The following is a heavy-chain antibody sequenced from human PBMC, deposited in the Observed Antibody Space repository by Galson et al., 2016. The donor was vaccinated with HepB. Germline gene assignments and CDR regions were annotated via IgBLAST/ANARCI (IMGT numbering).Heavy chain of an antibody. CDR2: IAARSGGS. J-gene: IGHJ4*02. Sequence: SLRLSCAASGFTFSNYPMNWVRQAPGKGLQWVSTIAARSGGSYYEDSVGGRFTISRDNSKNTLSLQMNNLGVEDTALYFCVRDNFADYWGQGTLVTVSS. D-gene: IGHD4-23*01. CDR3: VRDNFADY. CDR1: GFTFSNYP. V-gene: IGHV3-23*01.